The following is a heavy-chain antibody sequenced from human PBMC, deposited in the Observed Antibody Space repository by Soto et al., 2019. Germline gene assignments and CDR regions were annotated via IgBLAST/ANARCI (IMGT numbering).Heavy chain of an antibody. CDR2: ISSSSRTI. J-gene: IGHJ6*02. D-gene: IGHD2-15*01. CDR1: GFSFSSYR. Sequence: GGSLRLSCAASGFSFSSYRMNWVCQAPGKGPEWLSYISSSSRTIYYADSVKGRFTISRDNAQNSLSLQMNSLRDEDTAIYYCARDWGYCSGGTCHYGMDVWGQGTTVTVSS. V-gene: IGHV3-48*02. CDR3: ARDWGYCSGGTCHYGMDV.